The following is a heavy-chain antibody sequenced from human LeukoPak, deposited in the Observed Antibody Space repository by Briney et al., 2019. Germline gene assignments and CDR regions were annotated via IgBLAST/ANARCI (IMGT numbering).Heavy chain of an antibody. D-gene: IGHD2-2*01. CDR2: ISYDGSNK. CDR1: GFTFSSYG. Sequence: PGGSLRLSCAASGFTFSSYGMHWVRQAPGKGLEWVAVISYDGSNKYYADSVKGRFTISRDNSKNTLYLQMNSLRAEDTAVYYCAKVGGVSSIIPFYWGQGTLVTVSS. J-gene: IGHJ4*02. V-gene: IGHV3-30*18. CDR3: AKVGGVSSIIPFY.